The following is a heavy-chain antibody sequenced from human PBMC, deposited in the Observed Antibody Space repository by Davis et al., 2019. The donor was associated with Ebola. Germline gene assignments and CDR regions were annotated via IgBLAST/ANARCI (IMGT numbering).Heavy chain of an antibody. V-gene: IGHV1-46*01. D-gene: IGHD2-2*03. CDR1: GNIFTGYN. CDR3: ARVQGGYSWRFDP. CDR2: IYPGGGT. Sequence: ASVKVSCKASGNIFTGYNIHWLRQAPGQGLEWAGVIYPGGGTNYAQKFEGRITLTRDTSTTTYYLELSSLKSEDTAVYYCARVQGGYSWRFDPWGQGTLVTVSS. J-gene: IGHJ5*02.